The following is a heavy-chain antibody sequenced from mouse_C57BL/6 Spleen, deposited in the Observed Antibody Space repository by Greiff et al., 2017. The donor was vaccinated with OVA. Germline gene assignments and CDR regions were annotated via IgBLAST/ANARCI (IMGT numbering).Heavy chain of an antibody. Sequence: QVQLQQSGAELVRPGTSVKLSCKASGYTFTSYWMHWVKQRPGQGLEWIGVIDPSDSYTNYNQKFKGKATLTVDTSSSTAYMQLSSLTSEDSAVYYCARATTVVATGYYFDYWGQGTTLTVSS. CDR3: ARATTVVATGYYFDY. CDR1: GYTFTSYW. CDR2: IDPSDSYT. V-gene: IGHV1-59*01. J-gene: IGHJ2*01. D-gene: IGHD1-1*01.